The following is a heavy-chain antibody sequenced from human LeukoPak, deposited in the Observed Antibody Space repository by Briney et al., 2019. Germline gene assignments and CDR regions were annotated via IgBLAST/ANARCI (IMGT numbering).Heavy chain of an antibody. CDR1: GYTFTSYG. J-gene: IGHJ5*02. Sequence: ASVKVSCKSSGYTFTSYGISWVRQAPGQGLEWVGWISGYNGNTNYAQKLQGRVTMTTYTSTSTAYMELRSLRSDDTAVYYCARDHSSSWYEGFDPWGQGTLVTVSS. CDR3: ARDHSSSWYEGFDP. D-gene: IGHD6-13*01. CDR2: ISGYNGNT. V-gene: IGHV1-18*01.